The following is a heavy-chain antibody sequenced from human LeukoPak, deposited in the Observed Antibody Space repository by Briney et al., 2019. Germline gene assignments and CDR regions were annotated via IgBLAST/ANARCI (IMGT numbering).Heavy chain of an antibody. Sequence: PGGSLRLSCAASGFTFSSYSMNWVRQAPGKGLGWVSSISSSSSYIYYADSVKGRFTISRDNAKNSLYLQMNSLRAEDTAVYYCARDRGSSGWDFDYWGQGTLVTVSS. D-gene: IGHD6-19*01. CDR2: ISSSSSYI. CDR3: ARDRGSSGWDFDY. CDR1: GFTFSSYS. J-gene: IGHJ4*02. V-gene: IGHV3-21*01.